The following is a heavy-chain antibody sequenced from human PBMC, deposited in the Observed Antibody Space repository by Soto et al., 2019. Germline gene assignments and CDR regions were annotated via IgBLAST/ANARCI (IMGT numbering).Heavy chain of an antibody. D-gene: IGHD2-21*01. CDR1: GFTVSTYG. Sequence: QVQLVESGGGVVQPGRSLRLSCAVSGFTVSTYGMHWVRQAPGKGLEWVAVISRDGGSKYYADYVKRRFTISRDNSRNTLFLEMNSLRGDDMAFYYCTCEVASGYWCQGTLVTVSS. V-gene: IGHV3-30*03. J-gene: IGHJ4*02. CDR3: TCEVASGY. CDR2: ISRDGGSK.